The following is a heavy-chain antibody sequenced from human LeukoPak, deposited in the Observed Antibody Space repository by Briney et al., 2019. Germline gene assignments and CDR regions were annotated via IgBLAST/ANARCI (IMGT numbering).Heavy chain of an antibody. V-gene: IGHV4-38-2*01. CDR3: ASFSGSFPRDY. D-gene: IGHD1-26*01. CDR2: IYHSGST. CDR1: GYSISSGYY. J-gene: IGHJ4*02. Sequence: PSETLSLTCAVSGYSISSGYYWGWIRQPPGKGLEWIGSIYHSGSTYYNPSLKSRVTISVDTSKNQFSLKLSSVTAADTAVYYRASFSGSFPRDYWGQGTLVTVSS.